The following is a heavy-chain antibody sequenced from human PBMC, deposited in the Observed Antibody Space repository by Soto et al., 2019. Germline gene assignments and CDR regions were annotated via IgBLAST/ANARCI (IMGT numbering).Heavy chain of an antibody. CDR1: GFTFSSYS. V-gene: IGHV3-48*02. Sequence: GGSLRLSCAASGFTFSSYSMNWVRQAPGKGLEWVSYISSSSSTIYYADSVKGRFTISRDNAKNSLYLQMNSLRDEDTAVYYCARAAGYITGTTNFDYWGQGTLVTVSS. CDR2: ISSSSSTI. CDR3: ARAAGYITGTTNFDY. J-gene: IGHJ4*02. D-gene: IGHD1-7*01.